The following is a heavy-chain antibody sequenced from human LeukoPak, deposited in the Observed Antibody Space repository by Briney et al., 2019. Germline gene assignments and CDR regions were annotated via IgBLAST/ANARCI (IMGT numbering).Heavy chain of an antibody. D-gene: IGHD3-10*01. CDR2: IIPIFGTA. J-gene: IGHJ3*02. CDR3: ARFRDALGAFDI. V-gene: IGHV1-69*13. CDR1: GGTFSSYA. Sequence: SVKVSCKASGGTFSSYAISWVRQAPGQGLEWMGGIIPIFGTANYAQKFQGRVTITADESTSTAYMELSSLRSGDTAVYYCARFRDALGAFDIWGQGTMVTVSS.